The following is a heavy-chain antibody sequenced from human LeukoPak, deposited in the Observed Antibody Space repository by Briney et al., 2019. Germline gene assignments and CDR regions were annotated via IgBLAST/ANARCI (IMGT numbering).Heavy chain of an antibody. D-gene: IGHD3-10*01. CDR2: INHSGST. Sequence: PSETLSLTCAVYGGSFSGYYWSWIRQPPGKGLEWIGEINHSGSTNYNPSLKSRVTISVDRSKNQFSLKLSSVTAADTAVYYCARSDYYGSGRGSFDVWGQGATVSVSS. J-gene: IGHJ6*02. V-gene: IGHV4-34*01. CDR3: ARSDYYGSGRGSFDV. CDR1: GGSFSGYY.